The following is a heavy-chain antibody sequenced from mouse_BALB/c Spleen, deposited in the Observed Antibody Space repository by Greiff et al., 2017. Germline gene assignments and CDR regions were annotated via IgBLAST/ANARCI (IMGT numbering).Heavy chain of an antibody. J-gene: IGHJ4*01. CDR3: ARVREYYAMDY. Sequence: EVQRVESGGGLVQPGGSRKLSCAASGFTFSSFGMHWVRQAPEKGLEWVAYISSGSSTIYYADTVKGRFTISRDNPKNTLFLQMTSLRSEDTAMYYCARVREYYAMDYWGQGTSVTVSS. V-gene: IGHV5-17*02. CDR2: ISSGSSTI. CDR1: GFTFSSFG.